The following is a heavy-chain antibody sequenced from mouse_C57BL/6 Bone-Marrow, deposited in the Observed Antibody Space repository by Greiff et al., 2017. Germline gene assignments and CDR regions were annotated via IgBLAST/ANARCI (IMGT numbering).Heavy chain of an antibody. CDR1: GYTFTSYT. CDR2: INPSSGYT. V-gene: IGHV1-4*01. J-gene: IGHJ4*01. D-gene: IGHD3-2*02. CDR3: ARGSGYPRSAMDY. Sequence: QVQLQQSGAELARPGASVKMSCKASGYTFTSYTMHWVKQRPGQGLEWIGYINPSSGYTKYNQKFKDKATLTADKSSSTAYMQLRSLTSEDSAVYYCARGSGYPRSAMDYWGQGTSVTVSS.